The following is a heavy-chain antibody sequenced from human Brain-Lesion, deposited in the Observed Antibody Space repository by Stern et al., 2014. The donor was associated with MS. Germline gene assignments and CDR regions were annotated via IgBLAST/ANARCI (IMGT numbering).Heavy chain of an antibody. Sequence: VQLVESGPGLVKPSETLSLTCTVAGGSVSSTSYALAWIRQPPGKGLEWIGTIYYSGNTYYSPSLKSRLTISLDTSKNQFSLQLRSVTAADTAVYYCAGEEDIRYCSGGSCTGNWFDPWGQGTLVTVSS. CDR3: AGEEDIRYCSGGSCTGNWFDP. CDR1: GGSVSSTSYA. D-gene: IGHD2-15*01. V-gene: IGHV4-39*01. CDR2: IYYSGNT. J-gene: IGHJ5*02.